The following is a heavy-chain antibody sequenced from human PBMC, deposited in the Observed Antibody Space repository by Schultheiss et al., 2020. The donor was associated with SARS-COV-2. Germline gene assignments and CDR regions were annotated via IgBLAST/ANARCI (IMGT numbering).Heavy chain of an antibody. CDR3: TTEATTVVTLR. Sequence: GGSLRLSCAASGFTFSSYAMSWVRQAPGKGLEWVSAISGSGGSTYYADSVKGRFTISRDNAKNSLYLQMNSLKTEDTAVYYCTTEATTVVTLRWGQGTLVTVSS. J-gene: IGHJ4*02. CDR1: GFTFSSYA. V-gene: IGHV3-23*01. CDR2: ISGSGGST. D-gene: IGHD4-23*01.